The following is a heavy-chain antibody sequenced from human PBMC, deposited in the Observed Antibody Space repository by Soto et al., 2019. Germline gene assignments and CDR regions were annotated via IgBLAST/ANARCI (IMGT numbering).Heavy chain of an antibody. D-gene: IGHD3-16*01. Sequence: SETLSLTCTVSGGSISSSDYYWGWIRQPPGKGLEWIGNTYYSGSASYNPSLQSRVTISVDTSKNQASLKLSSVTAADTAVYYCAILRGLGVVSPYFDYWGQGALVTVSS. CDR3: AILRGLGVVSPYFDY. J-gene: IGHJ4*02. CDR1: GGSISSSDYY. V-gene: IGHV4-39*01. CDR2: TYYSGSA.